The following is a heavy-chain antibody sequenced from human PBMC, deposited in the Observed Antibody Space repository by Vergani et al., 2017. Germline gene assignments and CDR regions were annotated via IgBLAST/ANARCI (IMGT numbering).Heavy chain of an antibody. Sequence: EVQLVESGGGLVQPGRSLRLSCAASGFTFDDYAMHWVRQAPGKGLEWVSGISWNSGSIGYADSVKGRFTISRYNAKNSLYLQMNSLRAEDTALYYCAKDIAYSVAAAGLVDYWGQGTLVTVSS. CDR1: GFTFDDYA. V-gene: IGHV3-9*01. CDR3: AKDIAYSVAAAGLVDY. D-gene: IGHD6-13*01. CDR2: ISWNSGSI. J-gene: IGHJ4*02.